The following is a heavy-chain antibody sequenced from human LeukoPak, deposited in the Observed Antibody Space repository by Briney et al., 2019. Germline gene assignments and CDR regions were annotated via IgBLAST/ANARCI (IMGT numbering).Heavy chain of an antibody. CDR3: ARVMITFGGVIAASDAFDI. Sequence: SETLSLTCTVSGGSISSYYWSWIRQPPGKGLEWIGYYSGSTNYNPSLKSRVTISVDTSKNQFSLKLSSVTAADTAVYYCARVMITFGGVIAASDAFDIWGQGTMVTVSS. V-gene: IGHV4-59*12. CDR2: YSGST. D-gene: IGHD3-16*02. J-gene: IGHJ3*02. CDR1: GGSISSYY.